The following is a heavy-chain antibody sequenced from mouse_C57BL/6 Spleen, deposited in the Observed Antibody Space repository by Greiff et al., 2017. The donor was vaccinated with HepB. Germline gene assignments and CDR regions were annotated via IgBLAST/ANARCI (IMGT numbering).Heavy chain of an antibody. CDR3: ASSGY. CDR2: IDPSDSYT. V-gene: IGHV1-50*01. J-gene: IGHJ2*01. Sequence: QVQLQQPGAELVKPGASVKLSCKASGYTFTSYRMQWVKQRPGQGLEWNGAIDPSDSYTNYNQKLKGKATLSVDTSSSTAYMQLSSLTSEDSAVYYCASSGYWGQGTTLTVSS. D-gene: IGHD1-3*01. CDR1: GYTFTSYR.